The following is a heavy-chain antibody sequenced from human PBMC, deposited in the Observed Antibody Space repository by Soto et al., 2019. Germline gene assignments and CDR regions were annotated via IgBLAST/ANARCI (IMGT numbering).Heavy chain of an antibody. Sequence: EVQLVESGGGLVQPGGSLTLSCAASGVTVSVSTMHWVRWASGKGLEWVGRIRTKIDNYATSYAASVRGRFTISRYDSKNTAYLQMNSLRAEDTAVYFCTRRVQGAQGLNLFDPWGKGTLVTVSS. CDR2: IRTKIDNYAT. D-gene: IGHD1-26*01. CDR1: GVTVSVST. J-gene: IGHJ5*02. V-gene: IGHV3-73*02. CDR3: TRRVQGAQGLNLFDP.